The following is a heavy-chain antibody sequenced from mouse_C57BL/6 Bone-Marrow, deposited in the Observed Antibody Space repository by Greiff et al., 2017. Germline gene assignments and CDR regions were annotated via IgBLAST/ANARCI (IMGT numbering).Heavy chain of an antibody. CDR3: THYYGSSYGY. CDR1: GFNIKDDY. D-gene: IGHD1-1*01. Sequence: EVQLQQSGAELVRPGASVKLSCTASGFNIKDDYMHWVKQSPEQGLEWIGWIDPENGDTEYASKFQGKATITADTASNTAYLQLSSLTSEDTAVYYCTHYYGSSYGYWGQGTTLTVSS. V-gene: IGHV14-4*01. J-gene: IGHJ2*01. CDR2: IDPENGDT.